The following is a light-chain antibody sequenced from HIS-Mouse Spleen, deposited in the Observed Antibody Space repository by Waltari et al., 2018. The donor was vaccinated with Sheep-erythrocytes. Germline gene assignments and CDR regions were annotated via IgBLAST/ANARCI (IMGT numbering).Light chain of an antibody. V-gene: IGLV5-45*03. CDR2: YKSDSDK. CDR1: SGINVGTYR. CDR3: MIWHSSAVV. Sequence: QAVLTQPSSLSASPGASASLTCTLRSGINVGTYRIYWYQQKPGIPPQYPLRYKSDSDKQQGSGVPSRFSGSKDASANAGILLISGLQSEDEADYYCMIWHSSAVVFGGGTKLTVL. J-gene: IGLJ2*01.